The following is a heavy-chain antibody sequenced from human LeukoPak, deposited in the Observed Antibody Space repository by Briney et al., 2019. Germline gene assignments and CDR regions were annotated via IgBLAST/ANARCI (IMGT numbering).Heavy chain of an antibody. CDR2: LSWNGATI. CDR3: AKGDTYSWFPNFDY. Sequence: GGSLTLSCAASGFTFAAYAMDWVRHAPGTGLEWISGLSWNGATIGYADSVKGRFTISRDNAKNSLYLQINSLTAEATALYLCAKGDTYSWFPNFDYWGQGTLVTVSS. J-gene: IGHJ4*02. V-gene: IGHV3-9*01. CDR1: GFTFAAYA. D-gene: IGHD4-11*01.